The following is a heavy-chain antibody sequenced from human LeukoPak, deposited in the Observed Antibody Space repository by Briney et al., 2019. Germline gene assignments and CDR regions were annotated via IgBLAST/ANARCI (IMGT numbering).Heavy chain of an antibody. Sequence: PGGSLRLSCAASGFTFSSYAMSWVRQAPGKGLEWVSIIYSGGSTFYADSVKGRFTISRDNSNNTLFLQMNSLRAEDTAVYYCARGASVSGGTFDSWGQGTLVTVSS. J-gene: IGHJ4*02. D-gene: IGHD1-26*01. V-gene: IGHV3-66*01. CDR1: GFTFSSYA. CDR3: ARGASVSGGTFDS. CDR2: IYSGGST.